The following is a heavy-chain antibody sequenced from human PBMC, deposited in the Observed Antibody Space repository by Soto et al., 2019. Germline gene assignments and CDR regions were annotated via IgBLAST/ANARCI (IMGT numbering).Heavy chain of an antibody. V-gene: IGHV3-7*01. CDR2: IKQDGSDT. D-gene: IGHD3-16*01. CDR3: ARPLGSRDALDI. J-gene: IGHJ3*02. CDR1: GFTFSSSW. Sequence: GGSLRLSCAASGFTFSSSWMSWVRQAPGKGLEWVASIKQDGSDTYYVDSVRGRFTISRDNSKNSLSLQMNSLRAEDTAVYYCARPLGSRDALDIRGQGTMVTV.